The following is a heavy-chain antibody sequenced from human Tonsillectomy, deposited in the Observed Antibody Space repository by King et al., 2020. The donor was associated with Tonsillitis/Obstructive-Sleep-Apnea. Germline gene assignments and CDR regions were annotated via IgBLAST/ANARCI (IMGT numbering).Heavy chain of an antibody. CDR3: ARGVAAAGTDWFDP. J-gene: IGHJ5*02. D-gene: IGHD6-13*01. CDR2: INPSGGST. V-gene: IGHV1-46*01. Sequence: VQLVESGAEVKKPGASVKVSCKASGYTFTSYYIHWVRQAPGQGLEWMGMINPSGGSTNYAQKFQGRVTMTRDTSTSTVYMELSSLRSKDTAVYYCARGVAAAGTDWFDPWGQGTLVTVSS. CDR1: GYTFTSYY.